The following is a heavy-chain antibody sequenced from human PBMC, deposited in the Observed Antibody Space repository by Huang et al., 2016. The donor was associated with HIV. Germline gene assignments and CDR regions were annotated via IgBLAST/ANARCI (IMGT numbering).Heavy chain of an antibody. CDR1: GFILSNYG. D-gene: IGHD3-22*01. Sequence: VQLIESGGGVVQPGKSLRLSCATSGFILSNYGMHWVRQAPGKGLKWVAFIRNDVMKKNYADSVRGRFTGGRDNGNNTLFLQMRSLGVDDTAVYYCARGDYYDSSGYHPGYFDYWGQGILVTVSS. CDR3: ARGDYYDSSGYHPGYFDY. CDR2: IRNDVMKK. V-gene: IGHV3-33*04. J-gene: IGHJ4*02.